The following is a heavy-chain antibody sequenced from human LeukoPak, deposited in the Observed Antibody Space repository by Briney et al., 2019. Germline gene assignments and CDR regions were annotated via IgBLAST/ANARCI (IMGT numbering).Heavy chain of an antibody. CDR2: ITISSSSI. V-gene: IGHV3-48*01. Sequence: GGSLRLSCVASGFTFSSYNMNWVRQAPGKGLEWVSYITISSSSIYYADSVKGRFTISRDNAKNSLYLQMNSLRAEDTAVYYCAREPTYSNSWYTNCDYWGQGTLVTVSS. J-gene: IGHJ4*02. D-gene: IGHD6-13*01. CDR3: AREPTYSNSWYTNCDY. CDR1: GFTFSSYN.